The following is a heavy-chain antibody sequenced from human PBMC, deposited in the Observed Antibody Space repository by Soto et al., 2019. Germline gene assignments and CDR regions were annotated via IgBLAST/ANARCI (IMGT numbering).Heavy chain of an antibody. CDR1: GFTFSSFA. J-gene: IGHJ4*02. CDR2: ISGSGGST. V-gene: IGHV3-23*01. CDR3: ARVFSAGKRSPPDF. Sequence: GGSLRLSCAASGFTFSSFAMSWVRQAPGKGLDWVSAISGSGGSTYSADSVKGRFTISRDNSKNTLYLQMSSLRAEDTAVYYCARVFSAGKRSPPDFWGQGSLVTVS. D-gene: IGHD6-13*01.